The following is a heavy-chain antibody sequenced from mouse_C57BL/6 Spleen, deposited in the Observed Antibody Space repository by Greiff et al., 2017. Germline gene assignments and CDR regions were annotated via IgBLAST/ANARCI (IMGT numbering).Heavy chain of an antibody. CDR2: IDPETGGT. V-gene: IGHV1-15*01. D-gene: IGHD1-1*01. Sequence: QVQLQQSGAELVRPGASVTLSCKASGYTFTDYEMHWVKQTPVHGLEWIGAIDPETGGTAYNQKFKGKAILTADKSSSTAYMELRSLTSEDSAVYYCTRDYGSRGDYWGQGTTLTVSS. CDR3: TRDYGSRGDY. CDR1: GYTFTDYE. J-gene: IGHJ2*01.